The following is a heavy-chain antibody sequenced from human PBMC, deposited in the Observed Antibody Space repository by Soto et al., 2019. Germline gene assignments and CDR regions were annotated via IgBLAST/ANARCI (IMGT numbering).Heavy chain of an antibody. CDR2: ISSSSSHI. CDR1: GFTFSSYS. V-gene: IGHV3-21*01. CDR3: ASYCSSTSCYGGDAFDI. Sequence: EVQLVESGGGLVKPGGSLRLSCAASGFTFSSYSMNWVRQAPGKGLEWVSSISSSSSHIYYADSVKGRFTISRDNAKNSLYLQMNSLRAEDTAVYYCASYCSSTSCYGGDAFDIWGQGTMVTVSS. J-gene: IGHJ3*02. D-gene: IGHD2-2*01.